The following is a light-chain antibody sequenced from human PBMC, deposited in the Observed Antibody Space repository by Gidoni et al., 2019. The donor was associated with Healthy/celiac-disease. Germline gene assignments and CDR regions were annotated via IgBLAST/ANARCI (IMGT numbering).Light chain of an antibody. CDR3: QQLNSYRFT. Sequence: DIQLTQSPSFLPASVGDRVTITCRASQGISSYLAWYQQKPGKAPKLLIYAASTLQSGVPSRFSGRGSGTEFTLTISSLQPEDFATYYCQQLNSYRFTFGPGTKVDIK. CDR1: QGISSY. J-gene: IGKJ3*01. CDR2: AAS. V-gene: IGKV1-9*01.